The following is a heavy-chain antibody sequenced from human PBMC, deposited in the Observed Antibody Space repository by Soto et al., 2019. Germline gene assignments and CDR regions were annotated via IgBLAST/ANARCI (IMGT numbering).Heavy chain of an antibody. CDR2: ISAYNGNT. D-gene: IGHD3-10*01. CDR1: GYTFTSYG. V-gene: IGHV1-18*01. J-gene: IGHJ4*02. CDR3: ARDSGNYYGSVKGY. Sequence: VASVKVSCKASGYTFTSYGISWVRQAPGQGLEWMGWISAYNGNTNYAQKLQGRVTMTTDTSTSTAYMELRSLRSDDTAVYYCARDSGNYYGSVKGYWGQGTLVTVSS.